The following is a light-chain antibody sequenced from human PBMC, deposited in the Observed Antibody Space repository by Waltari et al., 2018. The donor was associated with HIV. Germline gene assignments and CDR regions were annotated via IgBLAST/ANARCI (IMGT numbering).Light chain of an antibody. J-gene: IGKJ4*01. CDR2: AAS. CDR1: QGVDRW. Sequence: DIQMNQSPSPVSASIGDRVTITCRASQGVDRWLAWYHQKPGKAPKLLIYAASTLQRGVPSRFSGSGSGTDFTLTISTLQPEDFGTYYCQQGSSFPPTFGGGTKVEIK. V-gene: IGKV1-12*01. CDR3: QQGSSFPPT.